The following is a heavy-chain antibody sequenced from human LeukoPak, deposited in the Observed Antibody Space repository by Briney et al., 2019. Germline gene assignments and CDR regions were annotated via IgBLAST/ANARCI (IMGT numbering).Heavy chain of an antibody. J-gene: IGHJ4*02. CDR2: INPTGGST. CDR1: GYTFTSYY. Sequence: ASVKVSCKASGYTFTSYYMHWVRQAPGEGLEWMEIINPTGGSTSYAQKFQGRVTMTRDTSTSTVYMELSSLRSEDTAVYYCARDHYHKIHSVMVTAPDYWGQGTLVTVSS. D-gene: IGHD2-21*02. CDR3: ARDHYHKIHSVMVTAPDY. V-gene: IGHV1-46*01.